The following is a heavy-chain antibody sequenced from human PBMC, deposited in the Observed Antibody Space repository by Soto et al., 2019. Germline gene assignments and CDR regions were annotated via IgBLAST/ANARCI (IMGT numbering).Heavy chain of an antibody. J-gene: IGHJ5*02. Sequence: KSSDALSLTCSLYGGAFSGYYWSAIRHRPGKGLEWIGYIYYRGRTNYNPSLQRRVTISVDTSKNQLSLKLTSVTPADTAVYYCAGGKDPWGQGAKVSVSS. CDR1: GGAFSGYY. V-gene: IGHV4-59*01. CDR2: IYYRGRT. CDR3: AGGKDP. D-gene: IGHD3-16*01.